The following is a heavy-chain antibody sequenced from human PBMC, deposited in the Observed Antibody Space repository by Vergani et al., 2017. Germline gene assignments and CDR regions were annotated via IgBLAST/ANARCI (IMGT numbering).Heavy chain of an antibody. D-gene: IGHD3-22*01. V-gene: IGHV4-31*03. CDR2: IYYSGST. J-gene: IGHJ3*02. CDR1: GGSISSGGYY. Sequence: QVQLQESGPGLVKPSQTLSLTCTVSGGSISSGGYYWSWIRQHPGKGLEWIGYIYYSGSTYYNPSLKSRVTISVDTSKNQFSLKLSSVTAADTAVYYCARGSDSSGYYAFDIWDQGTMVTVSS. CDR3: ARGSDSSGYYAFDI.